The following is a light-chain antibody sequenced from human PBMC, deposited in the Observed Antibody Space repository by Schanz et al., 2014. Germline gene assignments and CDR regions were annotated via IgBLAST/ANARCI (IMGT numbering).Light chain of an antibody. CDR2: EVS. CDR1: SSDVGSYNL. Sequence: QSGLAQPASVSGSPGQSITISCTGTSSDVGSYNLVSWYQQHPGKAPKLIIYEVSTRPSGVPDRFSGSKSGNTASLTVSGLQAEDEADYYCTTYTNTVVFGGGTKLTVL. J-gene: IGLJ2*01. V-gene: IGLV2-14*02. CDR3: TTYTNTVV.